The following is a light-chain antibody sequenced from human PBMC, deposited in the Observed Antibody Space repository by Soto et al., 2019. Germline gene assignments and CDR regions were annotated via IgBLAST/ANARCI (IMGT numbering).Light chain of an antibody. Sequence: DIQMTQSPSTLSASVGDGVTITCRASQSVGFYLAWYQQKPGKAPKVLIYDVSTLKSGVPSRFSGSASATEFTLSISSLQPDDFATYYCQQYKSYWTFGQGTKVEIK. J-gene: IGKJ1*01. V-gene: IGKV1-5*01. CDR1: QSVGFY. CDR2: DVS. CDR3: QQYKSYWT.